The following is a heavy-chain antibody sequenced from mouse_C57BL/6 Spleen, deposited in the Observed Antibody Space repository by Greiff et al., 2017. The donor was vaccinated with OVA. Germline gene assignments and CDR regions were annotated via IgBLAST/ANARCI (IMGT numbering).Heavy chain of an antibody. CDR3: ATNPSYYYGSIYGYFDV. D-gene: IGHD1-1*01. CDR1: GYTFTSYW. J-gene: IGHJ1*03. Sequence: QVQLQQPGAELVRPGSSVKLSCKASGYTFTSYWMHWVKQRPIQGLEWIGNIDPSDSETHYNQKFKDKATLTVDKSSSTAYMQLSSLTSEDSAVYYCATNPSYYYGSIYGYFDVWGTGTTVTVSS. V-gene: IGHV1-52*01. CDR2: IDPSDSET.